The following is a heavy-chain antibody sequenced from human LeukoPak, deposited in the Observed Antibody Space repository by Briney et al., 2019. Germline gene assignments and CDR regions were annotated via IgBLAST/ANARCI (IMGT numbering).Heavy chain of an antibody. V-gene: IGHV3-33*01. CDR2: IYYDGSDR. CDR1: GFIFSNYG. Sequence: GGSLRLSCAASGFIFSNYGMYWVRQAPGKGLEWVAVIYYDGSDRYYADSVKGRFIISRDNSRNTLYLQMNSLRAEDTALYYCARGDPPGYFDSWGQGTLVTVSS. CDR3: ARGDPPGYFDS. J-gene: IGHJ4*02.